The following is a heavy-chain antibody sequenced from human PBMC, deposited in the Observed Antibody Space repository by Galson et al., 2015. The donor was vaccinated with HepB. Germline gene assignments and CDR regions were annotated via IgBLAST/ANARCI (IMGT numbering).Heavy chain of an antibody. CDR2: ISYDGSNK. CDR1: GFTFSSYA. Sequence: SLRLSCAASGFTFSSYAMHWVRQAPGKGLEWVAVISYDGSNKYYADSVKGRFTISRDNSKNTLYLQMNSLRAEDTAVYYCARDYSTVTIFDYWGQGTLVTVSS. D-gene: IGHD4-17*01. V-gene: IGHV3-30*04. CDR3: ARDYSTVTIFDY. J-gene: IGHJ4*02.